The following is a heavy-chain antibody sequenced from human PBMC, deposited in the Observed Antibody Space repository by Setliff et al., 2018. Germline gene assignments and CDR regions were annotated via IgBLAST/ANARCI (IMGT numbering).Heavy chain of an antibody. D-gene: IGHD3-16*01. CDR3: ARTTGYRLEGDFDY. V-gene: IGHV3-11*01. CDR1: GFTFSNYY. J-gene: IGHJ4*02. CDR2: IHDSGNPT. Sequence: PGGSLRPSCAASGFTFSNYYMTWIRQAPGKGLEWISYIHDSGNPTYYADSVKGRFTVSRDNAKNSLYLQMTSLRAEDTAIYYCARTTGYRLEGDFDYWGQGTLVTVSS.